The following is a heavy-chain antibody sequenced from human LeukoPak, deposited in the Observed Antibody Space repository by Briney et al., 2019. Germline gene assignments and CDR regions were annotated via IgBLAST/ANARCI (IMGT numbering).Heavy chain of an antibody. J-gene: IGHJ4*02. CDR2: FYYSGST. V-gene: IGHV4-59*08. CDR1: GGSISSYY. D-gene: IGHD2-15*01. Sequence: SETLSLTCTDSGGSISSYYWSWIRQPPGKGLEWIGYFYYSGSTNYNPSLKSRVTLSVDTSKNQFSLKLSSVTAADTAVYYCARYLCSGGSCYFDYWGQGTLVTVSS. CDR3: ARYLCSGGSCYFDY.